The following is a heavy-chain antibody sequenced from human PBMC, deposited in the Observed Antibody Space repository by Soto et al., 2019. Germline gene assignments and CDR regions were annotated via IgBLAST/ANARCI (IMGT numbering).Heavy chain of an antibody. J-gene: IGHJ4*02. CDR2: ISSNGGTT. V-gene: IGHV3-64*01. CDR3: VRRVSGNYDY. D-gene: IGHD1-7*01. Sequence: EVQLAESGGGMVQPGGPRGLSCEASGFTFSSYDRHWVRQAPGKGLEYVSSISSNGGTTYYGNSVKGRFTISRDNSKNTLYLQMGSLRAEDMAVYYCVRRVSGNYDYWGQGTLVTVSS. CDR1: GFTFSSYD.